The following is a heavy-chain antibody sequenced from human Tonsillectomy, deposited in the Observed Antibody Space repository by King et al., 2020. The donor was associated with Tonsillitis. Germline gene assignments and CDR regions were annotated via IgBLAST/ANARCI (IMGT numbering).Heavy chain of an antibody. D-gene: IGHD1/OR15-1a*01. CDR1: GGTFSSYA. J-gene: IGHJ6*03. CDR3: ARGNKAYYYMDV. Sequence: QLVQSGAEVKKPGSSVKVSCKASGGTFSSYAINWVRQAPGQGLEWMGGIIPMFGTANYAQKLQGRVTITADESTSTADMELSSLRSEDTAVFYCARGNKAYYYMDVWGQGTTVTVSS. V-gene: IGHV1-69*12. CDR2: IIPMFGTA.